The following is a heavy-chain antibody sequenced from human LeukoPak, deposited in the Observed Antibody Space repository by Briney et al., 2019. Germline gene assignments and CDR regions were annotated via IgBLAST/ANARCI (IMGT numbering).Heavy chain of an antibody. CDR3: ARQRSSYYFDS. D-gene: IGHD6-19*01. V-gene: IGHV3-11*01. CDR1: GFTFSDHY. J-gene: IGHJ4*01. CDR2: ISPSGITT. Sequence: GGSLRLSCAASGFTFSDHYVSWVRQAPGKGLDWLTYISPSGITTKYADSVKGRFTVSRDNAKNSVFLQLNSLRVEDTAGYFCARQRSSYYFDSWGHGTLVTVSS.